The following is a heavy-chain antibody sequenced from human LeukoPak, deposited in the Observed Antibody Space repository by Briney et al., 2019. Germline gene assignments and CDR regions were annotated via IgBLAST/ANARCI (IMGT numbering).Heavy chain of an antibody. Sequence: GGSLRLSCAASGFTFSRYSMNWVRQAPGKGLEWVSSISSGSSFMYYADSVKGRFTISRDNAKNSLYLQMNSLRAKDTALYYCARVPYTAMVKYFDYWGQGTLVTVSS. CDR2: ISSGSSFM. CDR3: ARVPYTAMVKYFDY. CDR1: GFTFSRYS. J-gene: IGHJ4*02. D-gene: IGHD5-18*01. V-gene: IGHV3-21*01.